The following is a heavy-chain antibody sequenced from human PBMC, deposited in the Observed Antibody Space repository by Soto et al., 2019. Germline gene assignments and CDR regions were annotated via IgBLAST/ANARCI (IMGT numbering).Heavy chain of an antibody. J-gene: IGHJ6*02. Sequence: GASVKVSCKASGGTFSSYTISWVRQAPGQGPEWMGGIIPILGIANYAQKFQGRVTITADKSTSTAYMELSSLKSEDTAVYYCARYVLGYCSSTSCYFSSYYGMDVWGQGTTVTVSS. CDR1: GGTFSSYT. CDR3: ARYVLGYCSSTSCYFSSYYGMDV. CDR2: IIPILGIA. V-gene: IGHV1-69*10. D-gene: IGHD2-2*01.